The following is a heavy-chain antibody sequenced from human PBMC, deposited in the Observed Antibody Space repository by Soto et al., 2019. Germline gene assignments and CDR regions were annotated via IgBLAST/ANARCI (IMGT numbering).Heavy chain of an antibody. V-gene: IGHV6-1*01. Sequence: SQTLSLTCAISVASVSSNSAAWNWIRQSPSRGLEWLGRTYYRSKWYNDYAVSVKSRITINPDTSKNQFSLQPNSVTPEDKAVYYCAREGIAVAGSLMGHYGMDVWGQGTTVTVS. CDR1: VASVSSNSAA. J-gene: IGHJ6*02. CDR3: AREGIAVAGSLMGHYGMDV. D-gene: IGHD6-19*01. CDR2: TYYRSKWYN.